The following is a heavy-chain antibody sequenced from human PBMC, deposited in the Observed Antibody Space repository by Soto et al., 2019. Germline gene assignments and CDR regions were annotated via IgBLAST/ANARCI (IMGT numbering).Heavy chain of an antibody. Sequence: PSETLSLTCTVSGGSIRSYYWSWIRQPPGKGLEWIGYIYYSGSTNYNPSLKSRVTISVDKSKNQFSLKLSSVTAADTAVYYCARSPDSSGYYPRWYYYGMDVWGQGTTVTVSS. CDR2: IYYSGST. V-gene: IGHV4-59*12. D-gene: IGHD3-22*01. CDR1: GGSIRSYY. J-gene: IGHJ6*02. CDR3: ARSPDSSGYYPRWYYYGMDV.